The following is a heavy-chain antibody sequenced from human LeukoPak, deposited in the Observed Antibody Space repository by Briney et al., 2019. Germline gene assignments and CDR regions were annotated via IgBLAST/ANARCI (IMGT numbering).Heavy chain of an antibody. J-gene: IGHJ4*02. V-gene: IGHV3-48*01. D-gene: IGHD6-19*01. CDR1: GFTFSSYS. CDR3: APGAYSSGWSLDY. CDR2: ISSSSSTI. Sequence: GGSLRLSCAASGFTFSSYSMNWVRQAPGKGLEWVSYISSSSSTIYYADSVKGRFTISRDNAKNSLYLQMNSLRAEDTAVYYCAPGAYSSGWSLDYWGQGTLVTVSS.